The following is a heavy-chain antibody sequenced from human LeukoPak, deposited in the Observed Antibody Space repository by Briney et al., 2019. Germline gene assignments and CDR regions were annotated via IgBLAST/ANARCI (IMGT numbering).Heavy chain of an antibody. D-gene: IGHD2-2*01. V-gene: IGHV3-23*01. Sequence: GGSLRLSCAAPGFTFSSYAMSWVRQAPGKGLEWVSAISGSGGSTNYADSVKGRFTISRDNSKNTLYLQMNSLRAEDTAVYYCAKDRAMTKYYFYYWGQGTLVTVSS. J-gene: IGHJ4*02. CDR2: ISGSGGST. CDR3: AKDRAMTKYYFYY. CDR1: GFTFSSYA.